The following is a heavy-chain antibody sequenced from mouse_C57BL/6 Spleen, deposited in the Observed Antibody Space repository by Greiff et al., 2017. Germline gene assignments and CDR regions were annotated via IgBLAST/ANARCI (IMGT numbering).Heavy chain of an antibody. Sequence: EVQVVESGPELVKPGASVKISCKASGYSFTDYNMNWVKQSNGKSLEWIGVIHPNYGTTSYNQKFTGKATLPVDKSSSTAYMQLNSLTSEDSAVHYCARTDYCGSGYFDYWGQGTTLTVSS. J-gene: IGHJ2*01. CDR2: IHPNYGTT. CDR3: ARTDYCGSGYFDY. V-gene: IGHV1-39*01. CDR1: GYSFTDYN. D-gene: IGHD1-1*01.